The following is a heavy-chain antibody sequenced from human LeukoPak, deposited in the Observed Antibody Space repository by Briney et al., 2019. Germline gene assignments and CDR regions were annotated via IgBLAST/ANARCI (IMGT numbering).Heavy chain of an antibody. CDR1: GFTFSSYS. D-gene: IGHD6-19*01. J-gene: IGHJ4*02. CDR3: ASEYSSGWYGRYFDY. Sequence: PGGSLRLSCAASGFTFSSYSVNWVRQAPGKGLEWVSYISSSSYTIYYADSVKGRFTISRDNAKNSLYLQMSSLRAEDTAVYYCASEYSSGWYGRYFDYWGQGTLVTVSS. V-gene: IGHV3-48*01. CDR2: ISSSSYTI.